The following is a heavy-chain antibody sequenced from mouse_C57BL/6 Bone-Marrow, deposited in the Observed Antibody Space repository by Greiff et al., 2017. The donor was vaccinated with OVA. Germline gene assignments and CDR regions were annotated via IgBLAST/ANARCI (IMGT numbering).Heavy chain of an antibody. CDR1: GFTFSDYY. J-gene: IGHJ4*01. V-gene: IGHV5-12*01. Sequence: EVMLVESGGGLVQPGGSLKLSCAASGFTFSDYYMYWVRQTPEKRLEWVAYISNGGGSTYYPDTVKGRFTISRDNAKNTLYLQMSRLKSEDTAMYYCASVYGNYDYYAMDYWGQGTSVTVSS. CDR2: ISNGGGST. CDR3: ASVYGNYDYYAMDY. D-gene: IGHD2-1*01.